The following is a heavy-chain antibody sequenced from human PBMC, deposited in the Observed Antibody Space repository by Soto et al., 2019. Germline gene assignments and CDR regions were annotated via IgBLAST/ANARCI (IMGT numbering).Heavy chain of an antibody. V-gene: IGHV3-74*01. Sequence: GGSLRLSCAASGFTFSSYWMHWVRQAPGKGLVWVSRINSDGSSTSYADSVKGRFTISRDNAKNTLYLQMNSLRAEDTAVYYCARVKGFFAFDIWGQGTMVTVSS. CDR3: ARVKGFFAFDI. J-gene: IGHJ3*02. D-gene: IGHD3-3*01. CDR1: GFTFSSYW. CDR2: INSDGSST.